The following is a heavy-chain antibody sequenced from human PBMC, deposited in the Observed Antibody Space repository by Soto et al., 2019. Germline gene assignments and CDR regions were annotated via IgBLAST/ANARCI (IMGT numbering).Heavy chain of an antibody. CDR3: ARANDDFWRALDY. J-gene: IGHJ4*02. V-gene: IGHV4-30-2*01. CDR1: GVSISSGGYS. CDR2: MYHSGST. D-gene: IGHD3-3*01. Sequence: QLQLQESGSGLVKPSQTLSLTCAVSGVSISSGGYSWRWIRQPPGKGLEWIGYMYHSGSTYYNPSLKSRVTISVDRSKNQFSLNLSSVTAADTAMYYCARANDDFWRALDYWGQGTVVTVSS.